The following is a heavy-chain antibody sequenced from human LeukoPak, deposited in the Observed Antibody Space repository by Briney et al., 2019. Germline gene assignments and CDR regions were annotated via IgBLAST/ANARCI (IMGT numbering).Heavy chain of an antibody. Sequence: GGSLRLSCAASGFTFSSYAMSWVRQAPGKGLEWVSAISGSGGSTYYADSVKGRFTISRDNSKNTLYLQMDSLRAEDTAVYYCARDPGRGSYDYWGQGTLVTVSS. CDR1: GFTFSSYA. V-gene: IGHV3-23*01. CDR2: ISGSGGST. CDR3: ARDPGRGSYDY. J-gene: IGHJ4*02. D-gene: IGHD1-26*01.